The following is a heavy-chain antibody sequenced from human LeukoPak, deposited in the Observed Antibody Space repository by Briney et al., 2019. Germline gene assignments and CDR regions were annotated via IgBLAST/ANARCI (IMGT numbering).Heavy chain of an antibody. CDR3: AREGKGYSYGQHFDY. D-gene: IGHD5-18*01. CDR1: GFTFSSYW. V-gene: IGHV4-39*07. CDR2: IYYSGST. J-gene: IGHJ4*02. Sequence: PGGSLRLSCAASGFTFSSYWMSWVRQPPGKGLEWIGSIYYSGSTYYNPSLKSRVAISVDTSKNQFSLKLSSVTAADTAVYYCAREGKGYSYGQHFDYWGQGTLVTVSS.